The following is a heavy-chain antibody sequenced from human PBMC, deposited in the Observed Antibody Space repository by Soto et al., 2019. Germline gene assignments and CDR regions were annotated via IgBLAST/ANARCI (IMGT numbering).Heavy chain of an antibody. CDR3: ARENYGDYLNWFDP. V-gene: IGHV3-48*02. CDR2: ISSSSSTI. D-gene: IGHD4-17*01. Sequence: GGSLRLSCAASGFTFSSYSMNWVRQAPGKGLEWVSYISSSSSTIYYADSVKGRFTISRDNAKNSLYPQMNSLRDEDTAVYYCARENYGDYLNWFDPWGQGTLVTVSS. J-gene: IGHJ5*02. CDR1: GFTFSSYS.